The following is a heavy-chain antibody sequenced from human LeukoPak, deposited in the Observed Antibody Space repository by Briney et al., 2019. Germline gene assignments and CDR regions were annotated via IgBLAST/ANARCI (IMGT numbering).Heavy chain of an antibody. D-gene: IGHD2-21*02. CDR2: IIPIFGTA. V-gene: IGHV1-69*05. CDR3: AIVVVTDYYYYYYMDV. J-gene: IGHJ6*03. CDR1: GGTFSSYA. Sequence: ASVKVSCRASGGTFSSYAISWVRQAPGQGLEWMGGIIPIFGTANYAQKFQGRVTITTDESTSTAYMELSSLRSEDTAVYYCAIVVVTDYYYYYYMDVWGKGTTVTVSS.